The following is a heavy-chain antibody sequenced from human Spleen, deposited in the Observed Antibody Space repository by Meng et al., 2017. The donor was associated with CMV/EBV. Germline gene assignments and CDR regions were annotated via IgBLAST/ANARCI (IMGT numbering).Heavy chain of an antibody. CDR3: ARDGGSYSPIDY. J-gene: IGHJ4*02. CDR2: ISSSSSYI. V-gene: IGHV3-21*01. D-gene: IGHD1-26*01. Sequence: GESLKISCAATGFTFNSYGMHWVRQAPGKGLEWVSSISSSSSYIYYADSVKGRFTISRDNAKNSLYLQMNSLRAEDTAVYYCARDGGSYSPIDYWGQGTLVTVSS. CDR1: GFTFNSYG.